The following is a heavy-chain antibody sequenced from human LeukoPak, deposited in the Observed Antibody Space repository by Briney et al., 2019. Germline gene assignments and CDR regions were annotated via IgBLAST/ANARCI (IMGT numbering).Heavy chain of an antibody. CDR2: IYSGGST. J-gene: IGHJ3*02. CDR1: GFTVSSNY. CDR3: ARGHNWNDRGAFDI. Sequence: PGGSLRLSCAASGFTVSSNYMSWVRQAPGKGVEWVSSIYSGGSTYYADSVKGRFTISRDSSKNTLYLQMSSLRAEDTAVYYCARGHNWNDRGAFDIWGQGTMVTVSS. V-gene: IGHV3-53*01. D-gene: IGHD1-1*01.